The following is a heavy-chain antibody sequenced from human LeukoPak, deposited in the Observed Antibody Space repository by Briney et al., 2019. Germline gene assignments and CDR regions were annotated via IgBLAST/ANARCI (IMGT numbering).Heavy chain of an antibody. V-gene: IGHV3-23*01. D-gene: IGHD3-22*01. CDR2: ISGSGGSA. Sequence: GGSLRLSCAASGFTFSSYAMSWVRQAPGKGLEWVSAISGSGGSAYYADSVKGRFTISRDNSKNTLYLQMNSLRAEDTAVYYCAKEGLYYYDSSGYYALDYWGQGTLVTVSS. CDR1: GFTFSSYA. J-gene: IGHJ4*02. CDR3: AKEGLYYYDSSGYYALDY.